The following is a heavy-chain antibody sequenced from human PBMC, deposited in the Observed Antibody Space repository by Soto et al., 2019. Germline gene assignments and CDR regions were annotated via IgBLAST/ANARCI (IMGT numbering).Heavy chain of an antibody. J-gene: IGHJ4*02. D-gene: IGHD1-26*01. CDR3: ARDGGRHSGGIDY. V-gene: IGHV1-69*01. CDR1: GGTFSSYS. CDR2: IIPIFGTA. Sequence: QVQRVQSRAEVKKPGSSVKVSCKASGGTFSSYSINWVRQAPGQGLEWMGEIIPIFGTANYAQKFQGRVTITADESTSTAYMELSSLRSEDTAVYYCARDGGRHSGGIDYWGQGTLVTVSS.